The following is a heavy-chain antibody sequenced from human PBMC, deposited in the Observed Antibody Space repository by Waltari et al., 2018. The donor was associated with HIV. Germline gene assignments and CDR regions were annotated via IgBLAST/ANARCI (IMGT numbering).Heavy chain of an antibody. CDR3: TTQYSSSLFGGKKDY. CDR1: GFTFSNAW. CDR2: IKSKTDGGTT. Sequence: EVQLVESGGGLVKPGGSLRLSCAASGFTFSNAWMRWVRQAPGTGLEWVGRIKSKTDGGTTDYAAPVKGRFTISRDDSKNTLYLQMNSLKTEDTAVYYCTTQYSSSLFGGKKDYWGQGTLVTVSS. J-gene: IGHJ4*02. V-gene: IGHV3-15*01. D-gene: IGHD6-6*01.